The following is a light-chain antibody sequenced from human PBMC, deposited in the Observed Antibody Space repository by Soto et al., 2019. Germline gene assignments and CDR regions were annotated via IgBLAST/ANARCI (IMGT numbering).Light chain of an antibody. CDR2: SNN. CDR3: AAWDDSLNAYV. V-gene: IGLV1-44*01. CDR1: SSNIGSNT. J-gene: IGLJ1*01. Sequence: QSVLTQPPSASGTPGQRVTISCSGGSSNIGSNTVNWYQQVPGTAPKLLLYSNNQRPSGVPDRFSGSKSGTSASLAISGLQSEDEADYYCAAWDDSLNAYVFGTGTKVTVL.